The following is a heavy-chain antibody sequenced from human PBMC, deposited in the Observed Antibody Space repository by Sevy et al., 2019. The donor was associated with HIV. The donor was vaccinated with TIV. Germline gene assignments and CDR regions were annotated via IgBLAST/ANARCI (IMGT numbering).Heavy chain of an antibody. CDR3: ARAELYDFWSGYHPRSPFDY. CDR2: IKSRADGGTT. V-gene: IGHV3-15*01. J-gene: IGHJ4*02. CDR1: GFTFSKAW. Sequence: GGSLRLSCAASGFTFSKAWMTWVRQAPGKGLEWVGRIKSRADGGTTDYAAPVKGRFSISRDDSKNTLYLQMNSLRAEDTAVYYCARAELYDFWSGYHPRSPFDYWGQGTLVTVSS. D-gene: IGHD3-3*01.